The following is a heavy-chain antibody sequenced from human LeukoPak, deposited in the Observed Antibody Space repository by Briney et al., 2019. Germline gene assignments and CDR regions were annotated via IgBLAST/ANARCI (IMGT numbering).Heavy chain of an antibody. CDR1: GFTFSSYA. CDR2: ISYDGSNK. D-gene: IGHD5-12*01. Sequence: GSLRLSCAASGFTFSSYAMHWVRQAPGKGLEWVAVISYDGSNKYYADSVKGRFTISRDNSKNTLYLQMNSLRAEDTAVYYCARLNSGYDSGNDYWGQGTLVTVSS. J-gene: IGHJ4*02. CDR3: ARLNSGYDSGNDY. V-gene: IGHV3-30*14.